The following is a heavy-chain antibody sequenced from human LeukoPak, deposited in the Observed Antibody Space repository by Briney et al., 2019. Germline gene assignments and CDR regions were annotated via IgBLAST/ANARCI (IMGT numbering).Heavy chain of an antibody. Sequence: GGSLRLSCAASGFTFSNAWMSWVRQAPGKGLEWVGRIKSKTDGGTTDYAAPVKGRFTISRDDSKNTLYLQMNSLKTEDTAVYYCTYFDWLFTPTDGNWFDPWGQGTLVTVSS. CDR1: GFTFSNAW. CDR2: IKSKTDGGTT. CDR3: TYFDWLFTPTDGNWFDP. J-gene: IGHJ5*02. V-gene: IGHV3-15*01. D-gene: IGHD3-9*01.